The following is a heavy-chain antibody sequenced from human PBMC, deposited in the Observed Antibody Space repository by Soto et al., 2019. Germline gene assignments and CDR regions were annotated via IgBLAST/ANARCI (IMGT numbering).Heavy chain of an antibody. D-gene: IGHD3-10*01. V-gene: IGHV1-3*01. CDR3: ARGLGGARTYFDY. Sequence: ASVKVSCKASGYTFTSYGMHCVRQAPGQRLEWMGWINAGNGNTKYSQKFQGRVTITRDTSASTAYMELSSLRSEDTAVYYCARGLGGARTYFDYWGQGTLVTVSS. J-gene: IGHJ4*02. CDR2: INAGNGNT. CDR1: GYTFTSYG.